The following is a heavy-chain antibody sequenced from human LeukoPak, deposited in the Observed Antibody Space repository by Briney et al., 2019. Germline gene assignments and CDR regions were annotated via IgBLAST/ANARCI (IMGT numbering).Heavy chain of an antibody. CDR1: GFTFSNAW. D-gene: IGHD2-15*01. J-gene: IGHJ4*02. V-gene: IGHV3-15*01. CDR3: TTGWGSSINYYFDY. Sequence: GGSLRLSCAASGFTFSNAWMSWVRQAPGKGLEWLSRIKSKTDGGTTDYAAPVKGRFTISRDDSKNTLFLQMNSLKTEDTAVYYCTTGWGSSINYYFDYWGQGTLVTVSS. CDR2: IKSKTDGGTT.